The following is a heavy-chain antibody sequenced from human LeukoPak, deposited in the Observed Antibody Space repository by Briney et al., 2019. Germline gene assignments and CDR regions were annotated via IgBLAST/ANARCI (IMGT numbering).Heavy chain of an antibody. CDR2: INPSSGST. J-gene: IGHJ4*02. CDR3: AREWFGELGAPYYFDY. V-gene: IGHV1-46*01. Sequence: GASVKVSCKASGYTFTSYYMHWVRQAPGQGLEWMGIINPSSGSTSYAQKFQGRVTMTRDTSTSTVYMELSSLRSEDTAVYYCAREWFGELGAPYYFDYWGQGTLVTVSS. CDR1: GYTFTSYY. D-gene: IGHD3-10*01.